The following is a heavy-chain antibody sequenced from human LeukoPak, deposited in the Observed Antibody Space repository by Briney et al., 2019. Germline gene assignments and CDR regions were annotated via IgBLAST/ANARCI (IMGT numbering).Heavy chain of an antibody. V-gene: IGHV4-34*01. J-gene: IGHJ4*02. Sequence: SETLSLTCAVYGGSFSGYYWSWIRQPPGKGLEWIGEINHSGSTNYNPSLKSRVTISVDTSKNQFSLKLSSVTAADTAVYCCARGSLGYCSSTSCYGGYYFDYWGQGTLVTVSS. CDR2: INHSGST. D-gene: IGHD2-2*01. CDR3: ARGSLGYCSSTSCYGGYYFDY. CDR1: GGSFSGYY.